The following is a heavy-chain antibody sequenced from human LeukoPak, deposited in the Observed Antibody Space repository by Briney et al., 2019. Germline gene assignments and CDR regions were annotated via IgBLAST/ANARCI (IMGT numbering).Heavy chain of an antibody. CDR1: GFTFSSYS. CDR2: ISSSSSYI. Sequence: GGSLRLSCAASGFTFSSYSMNWVRQAPGKGLEWVSSISSSSSYIYYADSGKGRFTISRDNAKNSLYLQMNSLRAEDTAVYYCARGSITAVAGTDRFDYWGQGTLVTVSS. CDR3: ARGSITAVAGTDRFDY. J-gene: IGHJ4*02. D-gene: IGHD6-19*01. V-gene: IGHV3-21*01.